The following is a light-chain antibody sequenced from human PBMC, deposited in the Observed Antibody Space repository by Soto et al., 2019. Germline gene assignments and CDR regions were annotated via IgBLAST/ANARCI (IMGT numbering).Light chain of an antibody. CDR2: NNN. J-gene: IGLJ3*02. CDR3: AAWDDSLNGVV. Sequence: QSVLTQPPSASGTPGQRVTIACSGSSSNIGSTTVKWYQQLPGTAPKLLIYNNNQRPSGVPDRFSGSKSGTSASLAISWLQSEDDADYYCAAWDDSLNGVVFGGGTKLTVL. CDR1: SSNIGSTT. V-gene: IGLV1-44*01.